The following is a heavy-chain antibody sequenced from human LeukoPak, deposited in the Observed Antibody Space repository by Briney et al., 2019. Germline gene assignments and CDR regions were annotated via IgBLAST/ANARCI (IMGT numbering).Heavy chain of an antibody. CDR1: GYTFTSYD. J-gene: IGHJ6*02. CDR2: MNPNSGNT. CDR3: ARRGSGWSNYYYYYGMDV. D-gene: IGHD6-19*01. Sequence: ASVKVSCTASGYTFTSYDINWVRQATGQGLEWMGWMNPNSGNTGYAQKFQGRVTMTRNTSISTAYMELSSLRSEDTAVYYCARRGSGWSNYYYYYGMDVWGQGTTVTVSS. V-gene: IGHV1-8*01.